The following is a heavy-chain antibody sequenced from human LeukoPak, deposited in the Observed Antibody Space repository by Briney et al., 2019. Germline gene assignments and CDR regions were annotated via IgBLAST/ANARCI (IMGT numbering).Heavy chain of an antibody. CDR1: GFTFSSYA. V-gene: IGHV3-23*01. J-gene: IGHJ4*02. Sequence: GGSLRLSCAAPGFTFSSYAMSWVRQAPGKGLEWVSAISGSGGSTFYADSVKGRFTISRDNSKNTLYLQMNRLRAEDTAVYYCAKPILTAFGYFDYWGQGTLVTVSS. CDR3: AKPILTAFGYFDY. D-gene: IGHD3-9*01. CDR2: ISGSGGST.